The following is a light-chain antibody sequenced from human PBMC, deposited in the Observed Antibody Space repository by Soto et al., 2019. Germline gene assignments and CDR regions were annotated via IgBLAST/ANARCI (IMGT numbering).Light chain of an antibody. J-gene: IGKJ1*01. V-gene: IGKV3-20*01. CDR3: QQYCNSPWT. CDR2: DVS. CDR1: QSVSSTC. Sequence: EIVLTQSPGTLSLSPGERATLSCRASQSVSSTCLAWYQEKPGQAPRLLIYDVSSRATGIPDRFSGSGSGTDFTLTISRLEPEDFAVYYCQQYCNSPWTFGQGTKVEIK.